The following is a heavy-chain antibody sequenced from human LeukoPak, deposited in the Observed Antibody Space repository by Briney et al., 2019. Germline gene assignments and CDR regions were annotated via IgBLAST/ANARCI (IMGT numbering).Heavy chain of an antibody. J-gene: IGHJ3*01. Sequence: GGSLRLPCAASGFTFSISAMTWVRQVPGKGLEWVALINYSGSNAYYADSVRGRFTISRDSSKSMLYLQMDSLRAEDTAIYYCARDIELSTWGQGTMVSV. CDR3: ARDIELST. CDR1: GFTFSISA. D-gene: IGHD1-7*01. V-gene: IGHV3-23*01. CDR2: INYSGSNA.